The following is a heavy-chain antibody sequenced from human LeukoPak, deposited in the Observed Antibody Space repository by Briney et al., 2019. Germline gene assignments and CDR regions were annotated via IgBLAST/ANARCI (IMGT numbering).Heavy chain of an antibody. V-gene: IGHV4-4*02. CDR2: ISHTGST. D-gene: IGHD2-21*01. CDR1: NGPITSTKW. CDR3: ASSSLVVVVTYGFDI. Sequence: SETLSLTCSVSNGPITSTKWWSWVRQPPGKGLEWIGEISHTGSTNYNPSFNSRVTMSVDKSKNEFSLNLESVTAADTALYYCASSSLVVVVTYGFDIWGRGTAVTVSS. J-gene: IGHJ3*02.